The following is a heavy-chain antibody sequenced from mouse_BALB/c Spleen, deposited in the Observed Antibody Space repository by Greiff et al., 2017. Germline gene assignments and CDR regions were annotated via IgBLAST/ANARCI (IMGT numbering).Heavy chain of an antibody. CDR3: TRWHYGSSYWYFDV. Sequence: QVQLQQPGAELVKPGASVKMSCKASGYTFTSYWMHWVKQRPGQGLEWIGTIDPSDSYTSYNQKFKGKATLTVDTSSSTAYMQISSLTSEDSAVYYCTRWHYGSSYWYFDVWGAGTTVTVSS. CDR2: IDPSDSYT. D-gene: IGHD1-1*01. V-gene: IGHV1S127*01. J-gene: IGHJ1*01. CDR1: GYTFTSYW.